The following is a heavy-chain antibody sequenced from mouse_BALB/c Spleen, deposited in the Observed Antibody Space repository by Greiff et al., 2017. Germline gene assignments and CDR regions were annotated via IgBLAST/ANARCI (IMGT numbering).Heavy chain of an antibody. D-gene: IGHD1-1*01. CDR3: ATTVEGYFDY. CDR1: GYSITSDYA. V-gene: IGHV3-2*02. CDR2: ISYSGST. J-gene: IGHJ2*01. Sequence: VQLQQSGPGLVKPSQSLSLTCTVTGYSITSDYAWNWIRQFPGNKLEWMGYISYSGSTSYNPSLKSRISITRDTSKNQFFLQLNSVTTEDTATYYCATTVEGYFDYWGQGTTLTVSS.